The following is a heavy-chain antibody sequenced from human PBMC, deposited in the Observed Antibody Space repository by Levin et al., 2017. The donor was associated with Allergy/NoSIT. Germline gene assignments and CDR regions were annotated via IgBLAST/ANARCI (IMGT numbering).Heavy chain of an antibody. D-gene: IGHD6-6*01. J-gene: IGHJ4*02. CDR3: ARVLPGRLVFDL. CDR1: DVSISNYY. CDR2: IHYTEGT. V-gene: IGHV4-59*12. Sequence: SETLSLTCIVSDVSISNYYWGWIRQPPGKGLEYIAYIHYTEGTHYNSSLKSRLTISIDTSRKQFSMRLASVTAADTAMYYCARVLPGRLVFDLWGQGTLVTVSS.